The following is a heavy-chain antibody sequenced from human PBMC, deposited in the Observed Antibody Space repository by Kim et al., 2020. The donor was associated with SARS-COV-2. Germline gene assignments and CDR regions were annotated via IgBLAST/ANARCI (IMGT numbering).Heavy chain of an antibody. D-gene: IGHD3-16*01. V-gene: IGHV3-49*02. J-gene: IGHJ4*02. CDR3: TRALLLGEEGPERGRFDY. Sequence: TCRFTISRDDSKSIAYLQMNSLKTEDTAVYYCTRALLLGEEGPERGRFDYWGQGTLVTVSS.